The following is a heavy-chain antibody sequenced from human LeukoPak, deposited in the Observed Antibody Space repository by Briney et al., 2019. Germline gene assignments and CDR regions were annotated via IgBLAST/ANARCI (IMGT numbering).Heavy chain of an antibody. CDR2: IYPGDSDT. J-gene: IGHJ4*02. CDR1: GYNFTSYW. D-gene: IGHD2-15*01. V-gene: IGHV5-51*01. CDR3: ARLLGYCSGGSCYPDTFDY. Sequence: RGESLQISCKGSGYNFTSYWIGWVRPMPGKGLEWMGIIYPGDSDTRYSPSFQGQVTISADKSISTAYLQWSSLKASDTAMYYCARLLGYCSGGSCYPDTFDYWGQGTLVTVSS.